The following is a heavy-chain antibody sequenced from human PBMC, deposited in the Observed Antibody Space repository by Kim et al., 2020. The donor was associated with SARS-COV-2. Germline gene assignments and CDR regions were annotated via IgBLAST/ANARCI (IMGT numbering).Heavy chain of an antibody. D-gene: IGHD6-6*01. CDR1: GYTFTSYG. J-gene: IGHJ5*02. CDR2: ISAYNGNT. V-gene: IGHV1-18*01. CDR3: ARERRQGIAARLETLQSWFDP. Sequence: ASVKVSCKASGYTFTSYGISWVRQAPGQGLEWMGWISAYNGNTNYAQKLQGRVTMTTDTSTSTAYMELRSLRSDDTAVYYCARERRQGIAARLETLQSWFDPWGQGTLVTVSS.